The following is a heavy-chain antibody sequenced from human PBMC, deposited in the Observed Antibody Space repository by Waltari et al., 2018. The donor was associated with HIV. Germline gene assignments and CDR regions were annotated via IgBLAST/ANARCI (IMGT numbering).Heavy chain of an antibody. J-gene: IGHJ4*01. V-gene: IGHV1-24*01. CDR2: FDPEGDET. Sequence: QVVLLESGAEVKQPGGSVKVSCRVAGYSLTQLSMHWVRQAPGKGLEWMGGFDPEGDETIYAQKFQGRLSMTEDTSTDTAYMELRGLRSDDTAVYYCASNDRPVYFFDYWSHGTLVTVSS. D-gene: IGHD3-9*01. CDR3: ASNDRPVYFFDY. CDR1: GYSLTQLS.